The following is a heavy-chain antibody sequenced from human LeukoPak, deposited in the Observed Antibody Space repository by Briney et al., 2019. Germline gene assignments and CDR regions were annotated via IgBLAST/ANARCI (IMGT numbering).Heavy chain of an antibody. D-gene: IGHD6-19*01. CDR1: GGSISSGDYY. V-gene: IGHV3-53*01. CDR2: IYSGGST. CDR3: AREAHSSGWYDY. J-gene: IGHJ4*03. Sequence: ASETLSLTCTVSGGSISSGDYYWSWLRQHPGKGLEWVSVIYSGGSTYYADSVKGRFTISRDNSKNTLYLQMNSLRAEDTAVYYCAREAHSSGWYDYWGQGTTVTVSS.